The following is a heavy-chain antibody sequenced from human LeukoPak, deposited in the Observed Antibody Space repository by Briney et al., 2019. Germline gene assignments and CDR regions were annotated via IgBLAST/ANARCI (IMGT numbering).Heavy chain of an antibody. V-gene: IGHV1-69*13. CDR3: ARDSSEFRSLIPH. J-gene: IGHJ1*01. CDR1: GDTFSSYA. D-gene: IGHD2-21*01. Sequence: ASVKVSCKASGDTFSSYAISWVRQAPGQGLEWMGGIISIFGTAKYAQKFQGRVTITADESTSTAYMELSSLRSEDTAVYYCARDSSEFRSLIPHWGQGTLVTVSS. CDR2: IISIFGTA.